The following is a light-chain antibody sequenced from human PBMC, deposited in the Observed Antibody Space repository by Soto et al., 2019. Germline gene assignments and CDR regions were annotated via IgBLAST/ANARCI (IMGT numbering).Light chain of an antibody. CDR2: AAS. Sequence: DIQMTQSPSTLSASVGDRVTITCRASQSITTYVNWYQQKLGKAPTLLIYAASSLQSGVPSRFSGSGSGTDFTLTISSLQPEDFATYFCQQCYSSPRTFGQGTKAEI. V-gene: IGKV1-39*01. CDR1: QSITTY. CDR3: QQCYSSPRT. J-gene: IGKJ1*01.